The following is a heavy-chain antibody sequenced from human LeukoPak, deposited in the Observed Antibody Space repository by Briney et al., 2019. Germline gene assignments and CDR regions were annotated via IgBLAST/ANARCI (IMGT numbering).Heavy chain of an antibody. Sequence: GGSLRLSCAASGFTFSDYYMSWIRQAPGKGLEWVSYISSSGSTIYYADFVKGRFTISRHNAKNSLYLQMNSLRAEDTAVYYCARDHYYRYYFDYWGQGTLVTVSS. V-gene: IGHV3-11*01. CDR1: GFTFSDYY. D-gene: IGHD3-10*01. CDR3: ARDHYYRYYFDY. J-gene: IGHJ4*02. CDR2: ISSSGSTI.